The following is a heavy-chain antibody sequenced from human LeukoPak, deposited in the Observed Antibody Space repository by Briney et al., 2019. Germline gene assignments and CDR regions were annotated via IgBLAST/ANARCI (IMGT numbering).Heavy chain of an antibody. CDR3: ARSPSSGYYHDY. Sequence: ASVKVSCKASGGTFSSYAISWVRQAPGQGLEWMGIINPSGGSTSYAQKFQGRVTMTRDTSTSTVYMELSSLRSEDTAVYYCARSPSSGYYHDYWGQGTLVTVSS. V-gene: IGHV1-46*01. CDR1: GGTFSSYA. J-gene: IGHJ4*02. D-gene: IGHD3-22*01. CDR2: INPSGGST.